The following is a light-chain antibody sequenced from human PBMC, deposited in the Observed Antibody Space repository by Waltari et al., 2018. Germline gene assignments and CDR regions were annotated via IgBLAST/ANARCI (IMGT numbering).Light chain of an antibody. Sequence: QSALTQPRSVSGSPGQSVTISCTGPSSDLGGSNYVSWYQQHPGKAPKRMIYDVSKRPSGVPDRFSGSKSGNTASLTISGLQAEDEADYYCCSYAGSYTFWVFGGGTKLTVL. V-gene: IGLV2-11*01. CDR2: DVS. CDR1: SSDLGGSNY. CDR3: CSYAGSYTFWV. J-gene: IGLJ3*02.